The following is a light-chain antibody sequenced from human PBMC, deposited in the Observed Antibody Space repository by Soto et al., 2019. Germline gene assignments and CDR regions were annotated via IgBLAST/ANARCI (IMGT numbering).Light chain of an antibody. CDR2: GAF. J-gene: IGKJ5*01. CDR3: QQRNTWPPVT. CDR1: QSVSNNY. Sequence: EIVLTQSPGTLSLSPGERATLSCRASQSVSNNYLAWYQQKPCQAPRLLIYGAFNRATGIPARFSGSGSGADFTLTISSLEPEDFAIYYCQQRNTWPPVTFGQGTRLEIK. V-gene: IGKV3-11*01.